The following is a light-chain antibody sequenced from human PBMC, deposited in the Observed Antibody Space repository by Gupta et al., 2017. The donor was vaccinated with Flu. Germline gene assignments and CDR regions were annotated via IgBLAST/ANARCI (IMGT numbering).Light chain of an antibody. CDR3: AAWDDSRNGPV. CDR1: SSNMGRNN. Sequence: RVTSTSAGDSSNMGRNNLSWSPPIPAQAPNLLIYTNSRRNSVAPARFSGSKSATSASLATSWVQAEDEADYFCAAWDDSRNGPVFGGGTKLTVL. J-gene: IGLJ3*02. V-gene: IGLV1-44*01. CDR2: TNS.